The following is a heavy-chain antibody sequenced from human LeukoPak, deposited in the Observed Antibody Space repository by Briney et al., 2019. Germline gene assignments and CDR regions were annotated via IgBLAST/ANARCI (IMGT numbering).Heavy chain of an antibody. V-gene: IGHV1-69*01. CDR3: ARDYRDGSYYSHFDY. J-gene: IGHJ4*02. D-gene: IGHD1-26*01. CDR1: GGTFSSYA. CDR2: IIPTFGTA. Sequence: GSSVKVSCKASGGTFSSYAISWVRQAPGQGLEWMGGIIPTFGTANYAQKFQGRVTITADESTSTAYMELSSLRSEDTAVYYCARDYRDGSYYSHFDYWGQGTLVTVSS.